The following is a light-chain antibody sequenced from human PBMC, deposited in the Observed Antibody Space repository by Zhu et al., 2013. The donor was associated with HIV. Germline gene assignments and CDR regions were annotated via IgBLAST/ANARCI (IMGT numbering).Light chain of an antibody. V-gene: IGKV1-5*03. Sequence: DIQMTQSPSTLSASVGDRVTITCRASQSISSWLAWYQQRPGKAPKLLIYKASNLESGVPSRFSGSGSGTEFTLTISSLQPDDFATYYCQQYNTHWTFGQGTKVEI. CDR1: QSISSW. J-gene: IGKJ1*01. CDR2: KAS. CDR3: QQYNTHWT.